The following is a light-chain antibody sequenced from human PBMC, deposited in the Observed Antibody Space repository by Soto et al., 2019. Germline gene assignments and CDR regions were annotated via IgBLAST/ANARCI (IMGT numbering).Light chain of an antibody. V-gene: IGLV1-51*02. CDR2: ENN. Sequence: QSVLTQPPSVSAAPGQKVTVSCSGSGSNIENNFVSWYRQLPGTAPKLLIYENNRRPSGIPDRFSGSKSGTSATLDIAGLETGDEADYYCATWDTSLSAGVFGPGTKVTDL. CDR1: GSNIENNF. J-gene: IGLJ1*01. CDR3: ATWDTSLSAGV.